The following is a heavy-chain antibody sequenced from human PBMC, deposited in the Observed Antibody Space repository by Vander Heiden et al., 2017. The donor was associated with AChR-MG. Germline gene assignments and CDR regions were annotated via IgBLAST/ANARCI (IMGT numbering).Heavy chain of an antibody. Sequence: EVQLLESGGGLVQPGGSLRLSCAASGFTFSSYAMGWVRQASGKGLEWVSAISGSGGSTYYADSVKGRFTISRDNSKNTLYLQMNSLRAEDTAVYYCAKDRGGYSYGYYYYYYMDVWGKGTTVTVSS. V-gene: IGHV3-23*01. D-gene: IGHD5-18*01. CDR2: ISGSGGST. CDR1: GFTFSSYA. CDR3: AKDRGGYSYGYYYYYYMDV. J-gene: IGHJ6*03.